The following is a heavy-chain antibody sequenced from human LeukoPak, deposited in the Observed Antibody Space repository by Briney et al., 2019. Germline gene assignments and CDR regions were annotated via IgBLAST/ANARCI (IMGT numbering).Heavy chain of an antibody. V-gene: IGHV4-34*01. CDR2: INHSGST. CDR1: GGSFSGYY. Sequence: SETLSLTCAVYGGSFSGYYWSWIRQPPGKGLEWIGEINHSGSTNYNPSLKSRVTISVVTSKNQFSLKLSSVTAADTAVYCCARGGDGDYGVKNFDYWGQGTLVTVSS. CDR3: ARGGDGDYGVKNFDY. J-gene: IGHJ4*02. D-gene: IGHD4-17*01.